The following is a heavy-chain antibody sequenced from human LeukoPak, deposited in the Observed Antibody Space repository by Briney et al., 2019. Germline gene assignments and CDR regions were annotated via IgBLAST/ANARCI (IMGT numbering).Heavy chain of an antibody. D-gene: IGHD3-10*01. V-gene: IGHV3-48*03. CDR2: ISSSGSTI. J-gene: IGHJ6*02. CDR1: GFTFSSYE. Sequence: GSLRLSCAASGFTFSSYEMNWVRQAPGKGLEWVSYISSSGSTIYYADSVKGRFTISRDNAKNSLYLQINSLRAEDTAVYYCARDYLPLWFGEFRTYYYYYGMDVWGQGTTVTVSS. CDR3: ARDYLPLWFGEFRTYYYYYGMDV.